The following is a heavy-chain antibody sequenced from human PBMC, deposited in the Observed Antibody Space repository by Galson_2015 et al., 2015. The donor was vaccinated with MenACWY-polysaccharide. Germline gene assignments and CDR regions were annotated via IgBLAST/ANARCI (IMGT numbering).Heavy chain of an antibody. CDR1: GFSFSTYG. D-gene: IGHD6-13*01. CDR3: AKVGPRSSWTLGLDY. V-gene: IGHV3-23*01. Sequence: SLRLSCAASGFSFSTYGMTWVRQAPGRGLEWVSGSGSGGGLYYADSVKGRFTVSRDNSKNTLYLQMNNLRAEDTAVYYCAKVGPRSSWTLGLDYWGQGTPVTVSS. CDR2: SGSGGGL. J-gene: IGHJ4*02.